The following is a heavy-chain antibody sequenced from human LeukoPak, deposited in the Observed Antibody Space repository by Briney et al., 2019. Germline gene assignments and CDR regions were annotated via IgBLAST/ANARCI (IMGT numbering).Heavy chain of an antibody. V-gene: IGHV1-69*05. Sequence: SVKVSCKASGGTFSSYAISWVRQAPGQGLEWMGGIIPIFGTANYAQKFQGRVTITTDESTSTAYMELSSLRSEDTAVYYCARTIYYYDSGGYFDYWGQGTLVTVSS. CDR2: IIPIFGTA. J-gene: IGHJ4*02. CDR1: GGTFSSYA. CDR3: ARTIYYYDSGGYFDY. D-gene: IGHD3-22*01.